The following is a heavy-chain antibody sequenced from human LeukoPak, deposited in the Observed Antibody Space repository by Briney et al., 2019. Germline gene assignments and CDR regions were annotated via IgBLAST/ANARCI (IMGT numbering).Heavy chain of an antibody. CDR1: GGSISSSSYY. CDR2: IYYSGST. J-gene: IGHJ4*02. D-gene: IGHD1-26*01. CDR3: PRLRGGLTLVGATTPATYYFDY. V-gene: IGHV4-39*01. Sequence: SETPSLTCTVSGGSISSSSYYWGWIRQPPGKGLEWIGSIYYSGSTYYNPSLKSRVTISVDTAKNECSLKLSSVTAADPAVYYCPRLRGGLTLVGATTPATYYFDYWGQGTLVTVSS.